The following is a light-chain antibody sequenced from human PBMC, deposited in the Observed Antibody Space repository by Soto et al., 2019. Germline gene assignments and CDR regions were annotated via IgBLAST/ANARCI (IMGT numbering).Light chain of an antibody. V-gene: IGKV3-15*01. CDR3: QQYDNWPRT. CDR1: QSVSSN. CDR2: GAS. J-gene: IGKJ1*01. Sequence: EIVMTQSPATLSVSPGERATLSCRASQSVSSNLAWYQQKPGQPPRLLIYGASTRATGIPARFSGSGSGTDFTLTISRLQSEDFAVFYCQQYDNWPRTFGQGTKVEIK.